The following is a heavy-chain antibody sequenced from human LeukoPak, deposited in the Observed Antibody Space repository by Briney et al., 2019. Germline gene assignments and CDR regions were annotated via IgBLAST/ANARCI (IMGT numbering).Heavy chain of an antibody. CDR1: GFTFSTYA. V-gene: IGHV3-23*01. CDR3: TKDHDTAAAGYYFDY. CDR2: ISGSGDST. Sequence: GGSLRLSCAASGFTFSTYAMSWVRQAPGKGLEWVSGISGSGDSTYYADSVKGRFTISRDNSKNTLYLQMNSLRAEDTAVYYCTKDHDTAAAGYYFDYWGQGTLVTVSS. J-gene: IGHJ4*02. D-gene: IGHD6-13*01.